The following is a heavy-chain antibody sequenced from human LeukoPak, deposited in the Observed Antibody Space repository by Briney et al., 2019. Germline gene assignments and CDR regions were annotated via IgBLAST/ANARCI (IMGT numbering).Heavy chain of an antibody. Sequence: SETLSLTCAVHGGSFSGYYWSWIRQPPGKGLEWIGEINHSGSTNYNPSLKSRVTISVDTSKNQFSLKLSSVTAADTAVYYCAMSYDSSGYYSSYWGQGTLVTVSS. V-gene: IGHV4-34*01. J-gene: IGHJ4*02. D-gene: IGHD3-22*01. CDR2: INHSGST. CDR3: AMSYDSSGYYSSY. CDR1: GGSFSGYY.